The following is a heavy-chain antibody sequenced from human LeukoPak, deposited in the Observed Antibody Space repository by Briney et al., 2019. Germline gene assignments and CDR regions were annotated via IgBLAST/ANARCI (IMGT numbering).Heavy chain of an antibody. J-gene: IGHJ4*02. V-gene: IGHV4-34*01. CDR2: INHSGST. CDR1: GGSFSSYY. CDR3: ASTKKEIAACTFDY. Sequence: PSETLSLTCAVYGGSFSSYYWSWIRQPPGKGLEWIGEINHSGSTNYNPSLKSRVTISVDTSKNQFSLKLSSVTAADTAVYYCASTKKEIAACTFDYWGQGTLVTVSS. D-gene: IGHD6-13*01.